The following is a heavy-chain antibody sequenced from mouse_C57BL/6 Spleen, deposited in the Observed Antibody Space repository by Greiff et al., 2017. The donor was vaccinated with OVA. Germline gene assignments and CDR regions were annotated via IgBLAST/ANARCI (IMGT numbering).Heavy chain of an antibody. CDR3: ARVELGTWFAY. CDR2: INYDGSST. Sequence: EVKLMESEGGLVQPGSSMKLSCTASGFTFSDYYMAWVRQVPKKGLEWVANINYDGSSTYYLDSLKSRFIISRDNAKNILYLQMSSLKSEDTATYYCARVELGTWFAYWGQGTLVTVSA. CDR1: GFTFSDYY. J-gene: IGHJ3*01. V-gene: IGHV5-16*01. D-gene: IGHD4-1*01.